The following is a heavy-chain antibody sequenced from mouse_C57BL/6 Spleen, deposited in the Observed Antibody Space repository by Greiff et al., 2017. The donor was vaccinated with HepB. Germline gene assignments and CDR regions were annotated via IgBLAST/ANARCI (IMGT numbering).Heavy chain of an antibody. Sequence: QVQLQQSGAELVKPGASVKMSCKASGYTFTSYWITWVKQRPGQGLEWIGDIYPGSGSTNYNEKFKSKATLTVDTSSSTAYMQLSSLTSEDSAVYYCAREVYDPNYFDNWGQGTTLTVSS. D-gene: IGHD1-1*01. J-gene: IGHJ2*01. CDR2: IYPGSGST. CDR3: AREVYDPNYFDN. CDR1: GYTFTSYW. V-gene: IGHV1-55*01.